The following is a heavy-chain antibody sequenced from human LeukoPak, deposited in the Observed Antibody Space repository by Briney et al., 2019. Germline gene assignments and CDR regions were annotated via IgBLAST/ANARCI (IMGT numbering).Heavy chain of an antibody. CDR2: ISGSGGST. CDR1: GFTFSSYA. Sequence: GGSLRLSCAASGFTFSSYAMSWVRQAPGKGLEWVSAISGSGGSTYYADSVKGRFTISRDNSKNTLYLQMNSLRAEDTAVYYCAKGITMVRGAFNYYYGMDVWGQGTTVTVSS. J-gene: IGHJ6*02. CDR3: AKGITMVRGAFNYYYGMDV. D-gene: IGHD3-10*01. V-gene: IGHV3-23*01.